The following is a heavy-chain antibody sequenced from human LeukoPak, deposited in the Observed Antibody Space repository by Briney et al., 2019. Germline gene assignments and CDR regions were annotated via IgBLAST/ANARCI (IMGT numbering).Heavy chain of an antibody. D-gene: IGHD1-26*01. Sequence: SSETLSLTCAVSGGSISSSNWWSWVRQPPGKGLEWIGEIYHSGSTNYNPSLKSRVTISVDKSKNQFSLKLSSVTAADTAVYYCARDTRGVGAASIFDYWGQGTLVTVSS. CDR2: IYHSGST. J-gene: IGHJ4*02. V-gene: IGHV4-4*02. CDR3: ARDTRGVGAASIFDY. CDR1: GGSISSSNW.